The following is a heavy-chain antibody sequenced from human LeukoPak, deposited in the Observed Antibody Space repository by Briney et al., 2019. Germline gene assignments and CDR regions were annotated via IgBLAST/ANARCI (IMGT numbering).Heavy chain of an antibody. CDR3: LRVNWAKFDY. Sequence: SETLSLTCAVSGYSISSGYYWGWIRQPPGKGLERIGSIYHSGSTYYNPSLKSRVTISVDTSKNQFSLKLSSVTAADTAVYYCLRVNWAKFDYWGQGTLVTVSS. CDR1: GYSISSGYY. J-gene: IGHJ4*02. V-gene: IGHV4-38-2*01. D-gene: IGHD3-16*01. CDR2: IYHSGST.